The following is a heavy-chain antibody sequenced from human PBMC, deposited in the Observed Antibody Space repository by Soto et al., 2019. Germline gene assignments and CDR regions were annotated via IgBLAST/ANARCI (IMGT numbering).Heavy chain of an antibody. CDR2: IYYSGST. V-gene: IGHV4-31*03. D-gene: IGHD1-26*01. Sequence: PSETLSLTCTVSGGSISSGGYYWSWIRQHPGKGLEWIGYIYYSGSTYYNPSLKSRVTISVDTSKNQFSLKLSSVTAADTAVYFCAGIYSGSPAGTLRYWGQGTLVTVSS. CDR1: GGSISSGGYY. J-gene: IGHJ4*02. CDR3: AGIYSGSPAGTLRY.